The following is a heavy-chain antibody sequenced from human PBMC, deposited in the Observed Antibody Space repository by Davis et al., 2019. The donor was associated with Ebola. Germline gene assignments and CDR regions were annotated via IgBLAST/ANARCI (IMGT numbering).Heavy chain of an antibody. CDR2: VSSDGRIK. D-gene: IGHD2-15*01. V-gene: IGHV3-30*18. CDR1: GFTFSNHG. Sequence: PGGSLRLSCAASGFTFSNHGIHWVRQAPGKGLEWLAVVSSDGRIKYYADSVRGRFTISRDNSWNTLYLQMNSLRAEDTAVYYCAKDAATVVVLAAMDYWGQGTLVTVSS. CDR3: AKDAATVVVLAAMDY. J-gene: IGHJ4*02.